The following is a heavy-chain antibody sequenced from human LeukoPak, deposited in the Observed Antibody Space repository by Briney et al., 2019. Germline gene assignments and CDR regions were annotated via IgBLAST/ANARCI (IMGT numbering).Heavy chain of an antibody. CDR2: ISGSGGST. CDR1: GFTFSSYA. D-gene: IGHD2-2*01. CDR3: AKLVPAASYYYYGMDV. J-gene: IGHJ6*02. Sequence: GGSLRLSCAASGFTFSSYAMSWVRQAPGKGLEWVSAISGSGGSTYYADSVKGRFTISRDNSKNTLYLQMNSLRAEDTAVYYCAKLVPAASYYYYGMDVWGQGTTVTVSS. V-gene: IGHV3-23*01.